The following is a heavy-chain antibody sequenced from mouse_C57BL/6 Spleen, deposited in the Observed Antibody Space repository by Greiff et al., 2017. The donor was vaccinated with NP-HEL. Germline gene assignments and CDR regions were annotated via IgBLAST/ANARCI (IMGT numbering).Heavy chain of an antibody. Sequence: VQLQQSGPELVKPGASVKIPCKASGYTFTDYNMDWVKQSHGKSLEWIGDINPNNGGTIYNQKFKGKATLTVDKSSSTAYMELRSLTSEDTAVYYCARLYDYGGFAYWGQGTLVTVSA. J-gene: IGHJ3*01. D-gene: IGHD2-4*01. V-gene: IGHV1-18*01. CDR1: GYTFTDYN. CDR3: ARLYDYGGFAY. CDR2: INPNNGGT.